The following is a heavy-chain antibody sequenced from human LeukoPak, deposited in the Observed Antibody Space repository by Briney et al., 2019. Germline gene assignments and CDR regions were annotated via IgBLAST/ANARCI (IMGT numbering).Heavy chain of an antibody. Sequence: SETLSLTCTVSGGSISGYYWSWIRQSAGKGLEWIGRIYTSGSTNYNPSLKSRVTMSVDTSKNQLSLKLSSVTAADTAVYYCARTFVVRGDNGWFDPWGQGTLVTVSS. J-gene: IGHJ5*02. CDR2: IYTSGST. CDR3: ARTFVVRGDNGWFDP. D-gene: IGHD3-10*01. CDR1: GGSISGYY. V-gene: IGHV4-4*07.